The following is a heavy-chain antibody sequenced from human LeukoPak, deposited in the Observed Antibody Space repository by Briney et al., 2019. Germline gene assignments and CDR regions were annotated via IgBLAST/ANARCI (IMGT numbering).Heavy chain of an antibody. CDR3: AKGPPSSSAQYFQH. CDR2: ITGVDSTP. D-gene: IGHD6-6*01. Sequence: GGSLRLSCATSGFTFGSYAMTWVRQAPGKGLEWVSGITGVDSTPYYADSVKGRFTISRDNSKNTLYLQMNSLRAEDTAVYYCAKGPPSSSAQYFQHWGQGTLVTVSS. CDR1: GFTFGSYA. J-gene: IGHJ1*01. V-gene: IGHV3-23*01.